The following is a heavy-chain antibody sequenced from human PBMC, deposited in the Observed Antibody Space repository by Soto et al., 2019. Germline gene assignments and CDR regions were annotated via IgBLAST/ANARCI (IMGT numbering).Heavy chain of an antibody. CDR3: ARDLDPSGSYYTDY. J-gene: IGHJ4*02. D-gene: IGHD3-10*01. CDR2: ISPWKGNT. CDR1: GYNFMPYG. V-gene: IGHV1-18*04. Sequence: ASVKVSCKASGYNFMPYGVNWVRQAPGQGLEWMGWISPWKGNTNYAQSFQGRVTMTTDTSTSTAYMELRSLTSDDTAVYYCARDLDPSGSYYTDYWSPGTLVTVSS.